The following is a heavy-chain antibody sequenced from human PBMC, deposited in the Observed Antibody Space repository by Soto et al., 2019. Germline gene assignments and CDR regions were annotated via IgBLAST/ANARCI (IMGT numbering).Heavy chain of an antibody. V-gene: IGHV1-18*01. D-gene: IGHD3-10*01. CDR3: ARSGTPAGY. CDR2: ISAYNGNT. J-gene: IGHJ4*02. Sequence: GQLVQSGAEVKKPGATVKVSCKASGYTFTSYAISWVRQAPGQGLEWMGWISAYNGNTNDAQKLQGRVSMTTDTSTTPAYMPLRRLRADDAAVYYCARSGTPAGYWGQGTLVTVSS. CDR1: GYTFTSYA.